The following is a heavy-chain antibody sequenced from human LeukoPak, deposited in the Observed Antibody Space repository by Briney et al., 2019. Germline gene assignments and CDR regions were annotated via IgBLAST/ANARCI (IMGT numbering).Heavy chain of an antibody. D-gene: IGHD3-22*01. CDR3: ARGWKRIKSYYYDSSGHPTYAFDI. CDR1: GGSISSYY. V-gene: IGHV4-59*01. Sequence: SETLSLTCTVSGGSISSYYWSWIRQPPGKGLEWIGYIYYSGSTNYNPFLKSRVTISVDTSKNQFSLKLSSVTAADTAVYYCARGWKRIKSYYYDSSGHPTYAFDIWGQGTTVTVSS. J-gene: IGHJ3*02. CDR2: IYYSGST.